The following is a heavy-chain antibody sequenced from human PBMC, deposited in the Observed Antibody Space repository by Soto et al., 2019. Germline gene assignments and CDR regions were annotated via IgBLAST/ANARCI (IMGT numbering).Heavy chain of an antibody. CDR1: GFTFSSYA. Sequence: GGSLRLSCAASGFTFSSYAMSWVRQAPGKGLEWVSAISGSGGSTYYADSVKGRFTISRDNSKNTLYPQMNSLRAEDTAVYYCAKGREMATIFGRPQKYYYYGMDVWGQGTTVTVSS. CDR3: AKGREMATIFGRPQKYYYYGMDV. V-gene: IGHV3-23*01. CDR2: ISGSGGST. J-gene: IGHJ6*02. D-gene: IGHD5-12*01.